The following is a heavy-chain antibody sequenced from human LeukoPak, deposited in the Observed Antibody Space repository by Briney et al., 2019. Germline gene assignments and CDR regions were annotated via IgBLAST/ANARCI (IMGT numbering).Heavy chain of an antibody. CDR2: IYYSGST. J-gene: IGHJ4*02. D-gene: IGHD5-18*01. Sequence: PSETLSLTCTVSVGSISSGDYYWSWIRQPPGKGLEWFGYIYYSGSTYYNPSLKSRVTISVDTSKNQFSLKLSSVTAADTAVYYCARADVDTAMVDYWGQGTLVTVSS. V-gene: IGHV4-30-4*08. CDR1: VGSISSGDYY. CDR3: ARADVDTAMVDY.